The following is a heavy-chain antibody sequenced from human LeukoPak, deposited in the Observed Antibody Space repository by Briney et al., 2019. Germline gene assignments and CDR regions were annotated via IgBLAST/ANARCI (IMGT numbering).Heavy chain of an antibody. D-gene: IGHD2-2*01. CDR1: GYTFSAYD. Sequence: GASVKVSCKASGYTFSAYDITWVRQAPGQGLEWMAWSSGTGYNMEYAQKFQGRVTMTTDTSTSTAYLELRSLRSDDTAVYYCARSRCSDSTSCYYFFFFDSWGQGSLVTVSS. CDR2: SSGTGYNM. J-gene: IGHJ4*02. CDR3: ARSRCSDSTSCYYFFFFDS. V-gene: IGHV1-18*01.